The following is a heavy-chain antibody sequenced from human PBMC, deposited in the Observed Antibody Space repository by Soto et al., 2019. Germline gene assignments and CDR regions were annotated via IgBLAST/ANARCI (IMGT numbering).Heavy chain of an antibody. V-gene: IGHV4-39*01. CDR1: GGSISSSSYY. CDR2: IYYSGST. J-gene: IGHJ4*02. Sequence: SETLSLTCTVSGGSISSSSYYWGWIRQPPGKGLEWIGSIYYSGSTYYNPSLKSRVTISVDTSKNQFSLKLSSVTAADTAVYCCARQDTAMVTVDYWGQGTLVTVSS. CDR3: ARQDTAMVTVDY. D-gene: IGHD5-18*01.